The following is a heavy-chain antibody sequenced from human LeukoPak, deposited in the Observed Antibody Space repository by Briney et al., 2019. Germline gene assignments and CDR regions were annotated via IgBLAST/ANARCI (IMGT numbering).Heavy chain of an antibody. J-gene: IGHJ3*02. Sequence: PGGSLRLSCAGSGFTFSSFGIHWVRQAPGKGLEWVAVIWHDGSNKYYADAVQGRFTISRANSKNTLYLQMNSLRVEDSAIYYCARDQLSENFDIWGQGTMVTVSS. CDR1: GFTFSSFG. V-gene: IGHV3-33*01. CDR3: ARDQLSENFDI. CDR2: IWHDGSNK. D-gene: IGHD1-14*01.